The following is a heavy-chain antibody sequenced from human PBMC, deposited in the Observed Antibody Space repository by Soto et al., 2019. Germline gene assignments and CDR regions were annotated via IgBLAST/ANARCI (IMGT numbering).Heavy chain of an antibody. J-gene: IGHJ4*02. Sequence: GGSLRLSCVASGFTFSSDWMHWVRKAPGKGLVWVAHIKSDGSDTKYADSVKGRFTISRDNAKNSVYPQMNSLRAEDTAVYYCARAAPFNYGGNSGFDCWGQGTLVTVSS. CDR2: IKSDGSDT. V-gene: IGHV3-74*03. CDR3: ARAAPFNYGGNSGFDC. CDR1: GFTFSSDW. D-gene: IGHD4-17*01.